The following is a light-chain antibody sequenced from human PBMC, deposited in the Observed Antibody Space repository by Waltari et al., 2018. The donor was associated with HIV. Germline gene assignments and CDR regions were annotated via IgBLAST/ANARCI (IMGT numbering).Light chain of an antibody. V-gene: IGLV2-23*02. CDR1: SSDVGNYNF. J-gene: IGLJ2*01. Sequence: QSALTQPASVSGSPGHSLTIFCTGTSSDVGNYNFVSWYQHPPGNAPKLIIYEVTKRPSRISVRISAAKAGNTASLTISGLQAEDEADYYCCSYAGVGTFVVFGGGTKVTVL. CDR3: CSYAGVGTFVV. CDR2: EVT.